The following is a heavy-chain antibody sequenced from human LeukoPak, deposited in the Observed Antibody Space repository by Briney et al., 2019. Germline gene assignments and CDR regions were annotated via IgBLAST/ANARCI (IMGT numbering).Heavy chain of an antibody. D-gene: IGHD3-9*01. V-gene: IGHV3-48*04. CDR2: ISSSGSTI. J-gene: IGHJ4*02. CDR3: ARKYYDILTGYYHFDY. CDR1: GFTFSSYS. Sequence: GGSLRLSCAASGFTFSSYSMNWVRQAPGKGLEWVSYISSSGSTIYYADSVKGRFTISRDNAKNSLYLQMNSLRAEDTAVYYCARKYYDILTGYYHFDYWGQGTLVTVSS.